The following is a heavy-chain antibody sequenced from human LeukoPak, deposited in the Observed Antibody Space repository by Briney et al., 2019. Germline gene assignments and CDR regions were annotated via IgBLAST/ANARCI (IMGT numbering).Heavy chain of an antibody. Sequence: SVKVSCKASGGTFSSYAISWVRQAPGQGLEWMGRIIPILGIANYAQKFQGRVTITADKSTSTAYMELSSLRAEDTAVYYCAREIEAYYYGSGSSNYYYYGMDVWGQGTTVTVSS. CDR1: GGTFSSYA. J-gene: IGHJ6*02. CDR2: IIPILGIA. D-gene: IGHD3-10*01. V-gene: IGHV1-69*04. CDR3: AREIEAYYYGSGSSNYYYYGMDV.